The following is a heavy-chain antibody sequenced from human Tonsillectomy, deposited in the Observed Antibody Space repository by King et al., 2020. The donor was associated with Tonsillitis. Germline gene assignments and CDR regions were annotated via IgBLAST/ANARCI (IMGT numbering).Heavy chain of an antibody. D-gene: IGHD3-9*01. CDR3: ARERIFNI. CDR1: VFTFCSYS. V-gene: IGHV3-48*01. Sequence: VQLVESGGGLLQPGGSLRLSCAASVFTFCSYSINWVRQAPGKGLEWVSYSSSSSSTIYYADSVKGRFTISRDKAKNSLYLQMNSLRAEDTAVYYCARERIFNIWGQGTMVTVSS. J-gene: IGHJ3*02. CDR2: SSSSSSTI.